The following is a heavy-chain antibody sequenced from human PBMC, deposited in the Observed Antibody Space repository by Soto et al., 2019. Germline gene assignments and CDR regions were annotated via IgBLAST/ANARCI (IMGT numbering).Heavy chain of an antibody. V-gene: IGHV3-48*02. J-gene: IGHJ4*02. D-gene: IGHD3-22*01. CDR3: ARTGHYYDSSGYYFYYFDY. CDR1: RFTFSSYS. Sequence: EVQLVESGGGLVQPGGSLRLSCAASRFTFSSYSMNWVRQAPGKGLEWVSYISSSSSTIYYADSVKGRFTISRDNAKNSLYLQMNSLRDEDTAVYYCARTGHYYDSSGYYFYYFDYWGQGTLVTVSS. CDR2: ISSSSSTI.